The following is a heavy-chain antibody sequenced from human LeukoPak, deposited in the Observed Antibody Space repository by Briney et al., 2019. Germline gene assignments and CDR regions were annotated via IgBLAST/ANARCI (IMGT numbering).Heavy chain of an antibody. Sequence: SVKVSCKASGGTFSSYAVSWVRQAPGQGLEWMGRIIPILGIANYAQKFQGRVTITADKSTSTAYMELSSLRSEDTAVYYCASPRKDSGSYYYYGMDVGGKGPTVTVSS. V-gene: IGHV1-69*04. CDR1: GGTFSSYA. CDR2: IIPILGIA. CDR3: ASPRKDSGSYYYYGMDV. D-gene: IGHD1-26*01. J-gene: IGHJ6*04.